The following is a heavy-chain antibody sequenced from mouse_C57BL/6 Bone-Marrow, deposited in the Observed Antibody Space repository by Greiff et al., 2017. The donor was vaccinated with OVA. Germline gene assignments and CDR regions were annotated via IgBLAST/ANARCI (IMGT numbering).Heavy chain of an antibody. Sequence: QVQLQQSGAELVRPGTSVKVSCKASGYAFTNYLIEWVKQRPGQGLEWIGVINPGSGGTNYNEKFKGKATLTADKSSSTAYMQLSSLTSEDSAVYFCARGTLDSSGPSWFAYWGQGTLVTVSA. D-gene: IGHD3-2*02. J-gene: IGHJ3*01. CDR1: GYAFTNYL. CDR2: INPGSGGT. CDR3: ARGTLDSSGPSWFAY. V-gene: IGHV1-54*01.